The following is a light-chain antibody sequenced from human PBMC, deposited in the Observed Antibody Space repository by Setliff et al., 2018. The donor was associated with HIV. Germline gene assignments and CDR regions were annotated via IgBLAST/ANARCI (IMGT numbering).Light chain of an antibody. Sequence: QSALTQPASVSGSPGQSITISCTGTSSDIGRYNLVSWYQQYPGKAPKLMIYEVSNRPSGVSNRFSGSKSGNTASLTISGLQAEDEADYYCSSYTGKSTNTYVFGTGTKVTVL. V-gene: IGLV2-14*02. CDR3: SSYTGKSTNTYV. CDR2: EVS. J-gene: IGLJ1*01. CDR1: SSDIGRYNL.